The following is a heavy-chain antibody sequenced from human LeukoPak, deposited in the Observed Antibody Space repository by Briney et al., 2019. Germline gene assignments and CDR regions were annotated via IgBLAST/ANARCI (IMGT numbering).Heavy chain of an antibody. CDR2: IYPGDSDT. CDR1: GYSFTSYW. J-gene: IGHJ6*03. D-gene: IGHD2-15*01. V-gene: IGHV5-51*01. CDR3: ARTVVAATHSKTNYYYYYYMDV. Sequence: GESLKISCKGSGYSFTSYWIGWVRQMPGKGLEWMGIIYPGDSDTRYSPSFQGQVTISADKSISTAYLQWSSLKASDTAMYYCARTVVAATHSKTNYYYYYYMDVWGKGTTVTVSS.